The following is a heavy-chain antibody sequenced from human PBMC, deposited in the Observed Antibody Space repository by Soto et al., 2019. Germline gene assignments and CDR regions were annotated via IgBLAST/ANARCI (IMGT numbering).Heavy chain of an antibody. Sequence: SETLSLTCAVSGGSISSSNWWSWVRQPPGKGLEWIGEIYHSGSTNYNPSLKSRVTISVDKSKNQFSLKLSSVTAADTAVYYCAREEYSYGTMWWFDPWGQRTLVTVSS. CDR1: GGSISSSNW. D-gene: IGHD5-18*01. V-gene: IGHV4-4*02. J-gene: IGHJ5*02. CDR3: AREEYSYGTMWWFDP. CDR2: IYHSGST.